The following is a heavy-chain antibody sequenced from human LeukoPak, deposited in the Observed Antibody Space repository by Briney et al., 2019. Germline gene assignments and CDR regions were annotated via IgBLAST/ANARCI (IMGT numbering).Heavy chain of an antibody. V-gene: IGHV1-2*02. CDR1: GYTFTGHY. CDR3: VRDGYSGGAFDI. D-gene: IGHD5-12*01. CDR2: IYPKSGGT. Sequence: ASVKVPCKASGYTFTGHYMHWVRQAPGQGLEWMGWIYPKSGGTNYAQKFQSRVTMTRDTSITTAFMELNILKSDDTAVYYCVRDGYSGGAFDIWGQGTMVTVSS. J-gene: IGHJ3*02.